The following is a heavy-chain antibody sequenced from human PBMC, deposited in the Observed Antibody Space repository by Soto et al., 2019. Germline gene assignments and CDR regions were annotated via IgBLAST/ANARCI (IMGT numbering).Heavy chain of an antibody. CDR3: ARAALRYFDWQFLAKNAFDI. Sequence: GGSLRLSCAASGFTFSSYSMNWVRQAPGKGLEWVSSISSSSSYIYYADSVKGRFTISRDNAKNSLYLQMNSLRAEDTAVYYCARAALRYFDWQFLAKNAFDIWGQGTMVTVSS. CDR1: GFTFSSYS. D-gene: IGHD3-9*01. V-gene: IGHV3-21*01. J-gene: IGHJ3*02. CDR2: ISSSSSYI.